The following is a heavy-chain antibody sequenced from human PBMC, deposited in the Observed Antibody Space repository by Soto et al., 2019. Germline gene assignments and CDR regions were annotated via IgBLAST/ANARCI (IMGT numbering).Heavy chain of an antibody. CDR1: GFTFSSYG. CDR2: IWYDGSNK. V-gene: IGHV3-33*01. CDR3: ASIIGYCSGGSCYSGDY. D-gene: IGHD2-15*01. Sequence: QVQLVESGGGVVQPGRSLRLSCAASGFTFSSYGMHWVRQAPGKGLEWVAVIWYDGSNKYYADSVKGRFTISRDNSKNKLYLQNNSLGAGDTGVYYCASIIGYCSGGSCYSGDYWGQGTLVTVSS. J-gene: IGHJ4*02.